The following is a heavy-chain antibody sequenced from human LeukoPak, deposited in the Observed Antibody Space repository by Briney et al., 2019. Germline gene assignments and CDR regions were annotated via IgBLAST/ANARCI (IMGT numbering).Heavy chain of an antibody. CDR3: ARGWRHIAAPLDY. J-gene: IGHJ4*02. Sequence: PSETLSLTCTVSGGSISSYYWSWIRQPPGKGLEWIGYIYYSGSTNYNPSLKSRVTISVDTSKNQFSLKLSSVTAADTAVYYCARGWRHIAAPLDYWGQGTLVTVSS. D-gene: IGHD6-25*01. V-gene: IGHV4-59*01. CDR2: IYYSGST. CDR1: GGSISSYY.